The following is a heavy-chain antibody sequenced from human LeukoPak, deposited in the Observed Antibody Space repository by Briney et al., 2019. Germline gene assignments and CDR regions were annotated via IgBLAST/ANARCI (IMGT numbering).Heavy chain of an antibody. Sequence: RRSLRLSRAASRLTFEGYARHEVRQAPGKGLEWVSGISWNSANMDYADSVKGRFTISRDNAKNSLYLQMNSLRAEDTALYYCAKSGTYSSSSGYIDSWGQGTLVTVSS. V-gene: IGHV3-9*01. CDR2: ISWNSANM. D-gene: IGHD6-6*01. J-gene: IGHJ4*02. CDR1: RLTFEGYA. CDR3: AKSGTYSSSSGYIDS.